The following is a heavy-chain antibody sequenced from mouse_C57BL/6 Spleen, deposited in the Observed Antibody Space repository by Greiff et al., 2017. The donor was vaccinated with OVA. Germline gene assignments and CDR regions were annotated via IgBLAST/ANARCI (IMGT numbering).Heavy chain of an antibody. D-gene: IGHD4-1*01. Sequence: VQLQESGPELVKPGASVKISCKASGYAFSSSWMNWVKQRPGKGLEWIGRIYPGDGDTNYNGKFKGKATLTADKSSSTAYMQLSSLTSEDSAVYFCARSWDDWYFDVWGTGTTVTVSS. CDR2: IYPGDGDT. CDR3: ARSWDDWYFDV. V-gene: IGHV1-82*01. CDR1: GYAFSSSW. J-gene: IGHJ1*03.